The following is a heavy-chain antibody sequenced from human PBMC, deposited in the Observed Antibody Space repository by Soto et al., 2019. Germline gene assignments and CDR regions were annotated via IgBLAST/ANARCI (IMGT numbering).Heavy chain of an antibody. CDR1: GGSCRGYI. V-gene: IGHV4-34*01. D-gene: IGHD1-26*01. J-gene: IGHJ4*02. Sequence: PSENLALTCAVSGGSCRGYICTSIGQTPGKGLQWIGQINHSGSSIYNPSLKNRVTISTMSNNKFSLELSSVPAADTAVYYCTRGLFSGSSYSGSWYYFDSWGQGTMVTVS. CDR2: INHSGSS. CDR3: TRGLFSGSSYSGSWYYFDS.